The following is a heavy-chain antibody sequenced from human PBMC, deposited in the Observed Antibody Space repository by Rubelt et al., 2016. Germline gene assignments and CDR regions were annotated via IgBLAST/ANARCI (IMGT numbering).Heavy chain of an antibody. CDR2: ISGGGDGT. CDR1: GFTFSSYA. V-gene: IGHV3-23*01. J-gene: IGHJ6*02. D-gene: IGHD3-22*01. CDR3: VKDQALDYYDSSLGDGMDV. Sequence: EVQLLESGGGLVQPGGSLRLSCAASGFTFSSYAMSWVRQAPGKGLEWVSTISGGGDGTYYADSVKGRFTISRDNSKNKWYLQMSSLRAEDTAVYYCVKDQALDYYDSSLGDGMDVWGQGTTVTVSS.